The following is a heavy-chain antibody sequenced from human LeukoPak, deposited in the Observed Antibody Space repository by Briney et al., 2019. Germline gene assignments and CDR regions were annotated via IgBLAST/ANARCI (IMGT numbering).Heavy chain of an antibody. D-gene: IGHD3-3*01. V-gene: IGHV3-66*01. CDR2: IYSGGST. CDR3: ARGDYTIFGVVAVNWFDP. J-gene: IGHJ5*02. CDR1: GFTVSGNY. Sequence: PGGSLRLSCAASGFTVSGNYMNWVRQAPGKGLEWVSVIYSGGSTYYTDSVKGRFTISRDNSKNTLLLQMSSLRAEDTAVYYCARGDYTIFGVVAVNWFDPWGQGTLVTVSS.